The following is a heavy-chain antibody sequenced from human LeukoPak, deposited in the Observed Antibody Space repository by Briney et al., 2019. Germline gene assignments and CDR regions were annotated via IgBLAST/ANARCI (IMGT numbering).Heavy chain of an antibody. Sequence: GGSLRLSCAASGLTFSSHWMHWVRQAPGKGLVWVSHINSDGSWTSYADSVKGRFTISRDNSKNTLYLQMNSLRAEDTAVYYCAKDKSSSIFGVPPDYWGQGTLVTVSS. J-gene: IGHJ4*02. CDR1: GLTFSSHW. D-gene: IGHD3-3*01. CDR3: AKDKSSSIFGVPPDY. CDR2: INSDGSWT. V-gene: IGHV3-74*01.